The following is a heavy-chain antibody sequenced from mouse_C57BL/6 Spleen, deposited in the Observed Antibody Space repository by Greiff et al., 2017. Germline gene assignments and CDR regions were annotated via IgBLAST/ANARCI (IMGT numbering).Heavy chain of an antibody. CDR1: GYSITSGYY. Sequence: EVKLLESGPGLVKPSQSLSLTCSVTGYSITSGYYWNWIRQFPGNKLEWMGYISYDGSNNYNPSLKNRISITRDTSKNQFFLKLNSVTTEDTATYYCARGAYDYDEDYAMDYWGQGTSVTVSS. CDR2: ISYDGSN. D-gene: IGHD2-4*01. V-gene: IGHV3-6*01. J-gene: IGHJ4*01. CDR3: ARGAYDYDEDYAMDY.